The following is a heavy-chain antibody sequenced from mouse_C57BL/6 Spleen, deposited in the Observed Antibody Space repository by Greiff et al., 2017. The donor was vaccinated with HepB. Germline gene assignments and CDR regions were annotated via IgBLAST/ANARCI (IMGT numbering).Heavy chain of an antibody. CDR2: INPSSGYT. D-gene: IGHD1-1*01. J-gene: IGHJ3*01. CDR1: GYTFTSYW. CDR3: ARHGSSERAWFAY. Sequence: QVQLKESGAELAKPGASVKLSCKASGYTFTSYWMHWVKQRPGQGLEWIGYINPSSGYTKYNQKFKDKATLTADKSSSTAYMQLSSLTYEDSAVYYCARHGSSERAWFAYWGQGTLVTVSA. V-gene: IGHV1-7*01.